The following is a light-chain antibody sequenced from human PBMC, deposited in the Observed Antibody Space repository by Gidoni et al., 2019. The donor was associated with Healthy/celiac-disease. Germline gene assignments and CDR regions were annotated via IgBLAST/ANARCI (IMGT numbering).Light chain of an antibody. J-gene: IGLJ1*01. CDR2: QDS. CDR1: KLGDKY. CDR3: QAWDSSTYV. V-gene: IGLV3-1*01. Sequence: PGQTASITCSGDKLGDKYACWYQQKPGQSPVLVIYQDSKRPSGIPERFSGSNSGNTATLTISGTQAMDEADYYCQAWDSSTYVFGTGTKVTVL.